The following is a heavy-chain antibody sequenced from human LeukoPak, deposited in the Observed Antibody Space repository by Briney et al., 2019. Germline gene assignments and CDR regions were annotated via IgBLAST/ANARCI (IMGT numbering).Heavy chain of an antibody. J-gene: IGHJ4*02. Sequence: NRGESLKISCKGSGYSFTSYWIGWVRQVPGKGLEWMGIIWPDDSDKRYSPSFQGQVTISADKSISTAYLQWSSLKASDTAMYYCARQGKDGYRVVDYWGQGTLVTVSS. CDR2: IWPDDSDK. V-gene: IGHV5-51*01. CDR3: ARQGKDGYRVVDY. D-gene: IGHD5-24*01. CDR1: GYSFTSYW.